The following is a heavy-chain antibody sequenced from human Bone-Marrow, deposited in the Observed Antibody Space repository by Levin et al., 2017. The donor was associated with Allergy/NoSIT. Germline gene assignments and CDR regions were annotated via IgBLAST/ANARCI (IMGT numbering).Heavy chain of an antibody. Sequence: ASVKVSCKASGYTFTGYYIQWVRQAPGQGLEWMGWINPNTGGKRDAQKFKGRVTMAVDPSISTAYMELDGLKVDDTAVYYCAKVAVGSNGWFDYWGQGTLVTVSS. CDR3: AKVAVGSNGWFDY. V-gene: IGHV1-2*02. CDR2: INPNTGGK. D-gene: IGHD6-19*01. CDR1: GYTFTGYY. J-gene: IGHJ4*02.